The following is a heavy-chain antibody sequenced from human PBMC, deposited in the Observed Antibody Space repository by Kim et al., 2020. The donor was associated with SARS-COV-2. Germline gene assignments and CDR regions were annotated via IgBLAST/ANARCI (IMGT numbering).Heavy chain of an antibody. CDR3: ARDSSGGWPGFNI. CDR2: VHYSGNT. V-gene: IGHV4-59*01. Sequence: SETLSLTCTVSGVSIRNFYWSWVRQPPGKGLEWIGYVHYSGNTNYNPSLKSRVTLFVDTSKNQFSLNLSSVTAADTAIYYCARDSSGGWPGFNIWGQGT. J-gene: IGHJ3*02. CDR1: GVSIRNFY. D-gene: IGHD2-8*02.